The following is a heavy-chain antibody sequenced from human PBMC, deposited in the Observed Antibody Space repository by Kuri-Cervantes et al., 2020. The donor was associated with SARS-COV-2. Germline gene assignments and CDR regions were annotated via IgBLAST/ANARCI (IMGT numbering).Heavy chain of an antibody. V-gene: IGHV1-58*02. D-gene: IGHD3-10*01. CDR3: ARDVQGGSGSPWFDP. CDR2: IVVGSGNT. CDR1: GFTFTSSA. Sequence: SVKVSCKASGFTFTSSAMQWVRQARGQRLEWIGWIVVGSGNTNYAQKFQERVTITRDMPTSTAYMELSSLRSEDTAVYYCARDVQGGSGSPWFDPWGQGTLVTVSS. J-gene: IGHJ5*02.